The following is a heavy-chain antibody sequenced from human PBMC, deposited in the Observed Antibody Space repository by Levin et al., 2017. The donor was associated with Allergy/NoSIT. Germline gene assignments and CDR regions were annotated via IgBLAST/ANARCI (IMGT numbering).Heavy chain of an antibody. V-gene: IGHV3-9*01. D-gene: IGHD3-10*01. CDR3: AAGRVRGVDYFDY. CDR2: ISWNSGSI. J-gene: IGHJ4*02. CDR1: GFTFDDYA. Sequence: PGGSLRLSCAASGFTFDDYAMHWVRQAPGKGLEWVSGISWNSGSIGYADSVKGRFTISRDNAKNSLYLQMNSLRAEDTALYYCAAGRVRGVDYFDYWGQGTLVTVSS.